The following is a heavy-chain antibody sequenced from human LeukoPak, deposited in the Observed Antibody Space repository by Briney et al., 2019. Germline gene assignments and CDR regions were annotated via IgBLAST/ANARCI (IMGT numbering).Heavy chain of an antibody. CDR3: ARGALEDGYNSVH. D-gene: IGHD5-24*01. CDR2: MNPNSGNT. CDR1: GYTFTSYD. J-gene: IGHJ4*02. Sequence: ASVKVFCKASGYTFTSYDINWVRQATGQGLEWMGWMNPNSGNTGYAQKFQGRVTMTRNTSISTAYMELSSLRSEDTAVYYCARGALEDGYNSVHWGQGTLVTVSS. V-gene: IGHV1-8*01.